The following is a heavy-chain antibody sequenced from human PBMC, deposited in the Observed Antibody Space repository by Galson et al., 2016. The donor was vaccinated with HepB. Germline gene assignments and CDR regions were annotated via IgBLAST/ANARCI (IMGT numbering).Heavy chain of an antibody. J-gene: IGHJ4*02. CDR3: ARGGDWRLDY. V-gene: IGHV4-4*01. Sequence: RRTLSLTCAVYGDSVSSNKWWTWVRQPPGKGLEWIGEIHHRRSSNFNPSLKSRVTISVDKSKNQFSLRLNSVTAADTAVYFCARGGDWRLDYWGQGSLVTVSS. CDR1: GDSVSSNKW. D-gene: IGHD2-21*02. CDR2: IHHRRSS.